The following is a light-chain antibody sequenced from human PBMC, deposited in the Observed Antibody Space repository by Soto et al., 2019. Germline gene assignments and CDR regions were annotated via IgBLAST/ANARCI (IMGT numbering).Light chain of an antibody. V-gene: IGKV1-5*01. CDR3: QHYDSYPWT. J-gene: IGKJ1*01. CDR1: QSISSW. CDR2: DAS. Sequence: DIQMTQSPSTLSASVGARVTITCRASQSISSWLAWYQQKPGKAPKLLIYDASTLQSGVPSRFSGSGSGTEFTLDISSLQPDDFATYYCQHYDSYPWTFGQGTKVEFK.